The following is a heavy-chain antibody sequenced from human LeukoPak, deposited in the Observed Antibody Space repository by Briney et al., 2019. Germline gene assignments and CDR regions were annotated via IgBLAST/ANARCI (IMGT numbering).Heavy chain of an antibody. CDR1: GGSISSSSYY. V-gene: IGHV4-39*07. D-gene: IGHD3-22*01. J-gene: IGHJ4*02. CDR3: ARDSYDSSGYTRNY. CDR2: IYYSGST. Sequence: SETLSLTCTVSGGSISSSSYYWGWIRQPPGTGLEWIGSIYYSGSTYYNPSLKSRVTISVDTSKNQFSLKLSSVTAADTAVYYCARDSYDSSGYTRNYWGQGTLVTVSS.